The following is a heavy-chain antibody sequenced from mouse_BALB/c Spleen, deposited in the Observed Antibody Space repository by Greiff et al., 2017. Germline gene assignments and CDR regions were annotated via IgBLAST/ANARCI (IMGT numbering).Heavy chain of an antibody. D-gene: IGHD2-14*01. J-gene: IGHJ1*01. CDR3: ARDREVRRYFDV. CDR1: GFTFSSYG. V-gene: IGHV5-6-3*01. CDR2: INSNGGST. Sequence: DVKLVESGGGLVQPGGSLKLSCAASGFTFSSYGMSWVRQTPDKRLELVATINSNGGSTYYPDSVKGRFTISRDNAKNTLYLQMSSLKSEDTAMYYCARDREVRRYFDVWGAGTTVTVSS.